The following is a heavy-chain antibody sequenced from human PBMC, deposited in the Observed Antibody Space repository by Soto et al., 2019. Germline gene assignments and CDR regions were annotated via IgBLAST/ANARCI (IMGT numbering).Heavy chain of an antibody. D-gene: IGHD6-13*01. CDR2: IYYSGST. CDR3: ARPSYSSSWYGRIGADAFDI. V-gene: IGHV4-39*01. CDR1: GGSISSSSYY. Sequence: SETLSLTCTVSGGSISSSSYYWGWIRQPPGKGLEWIGSIYYSGSTYYNPSLKSRVTISVDTSKNQFSLKLSSVTAADTAVYYCARPSYSSSWYGRIGADAFDIWGQGTMVTVSS. J-gene: IGHJ3*02.